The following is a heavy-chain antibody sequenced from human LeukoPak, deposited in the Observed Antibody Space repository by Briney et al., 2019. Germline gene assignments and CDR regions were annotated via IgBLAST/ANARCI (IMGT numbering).Heavy chain of an antibody. J-gene: IGHJ4*02. CDR2: IYSGGST. D-gene: IGHD3-10*01. CDR3: ARDLYGTMDGGY. V-gene: IGHV3-53*01. CDR1: GFTFSNYW. Sequence: GGSLRLSCAASGFTFSNYWMHWVRQAPGKGLEWVSVIYSGGSTYYADSVKGRFTISRDNSKNTLYLQMNSLRAEDTAVYYCARDLYGTMDGGYWGQGTLVTVSS.